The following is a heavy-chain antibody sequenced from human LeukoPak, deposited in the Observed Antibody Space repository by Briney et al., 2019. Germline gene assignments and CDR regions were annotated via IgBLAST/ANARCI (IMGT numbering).Heavy chain of an antibody. CDR3: AKVAVAGTLDD. CDR1: GGSISSGGYW. J-gene: IGHJ4*02. D-gene: IGHD6-19*01. CDR2: IYYTGST. Sequence: KPSQTLSLSCTVSGGSISSGGYWWSSIRQYSGKGLEWIGYIYYTGSTYYNPSLKSRVTMSVDTSQNHFSLKLNSVTAADTAVYYCAKVAVAGTLDDWGQGTLVTVSS. V-gene: IGHV4-31*03.